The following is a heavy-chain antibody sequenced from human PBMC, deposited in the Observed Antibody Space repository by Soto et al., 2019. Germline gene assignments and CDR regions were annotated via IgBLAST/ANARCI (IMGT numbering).Heavy chain of an antibody. CDR1: SGPSSSHN. CDR3: VRQGIGSLHGLVDV. D-gene: IGHD1-26*01. J-gene: IGHJ6*02. CDR2: VYNTGGT. Sequence: QVQLQQSGPGLVKPSETLSLTCTVSSGPSSSHNWGWIRPSPGRGLEWIGYVYNTGGTSYNPSLKSRVTLSADTSANHIYLTLSFVTAADAAIYYCVRQGIGSLHGLVDVWGQGTTVSVSS. V-gene: IGHV4-59*08.